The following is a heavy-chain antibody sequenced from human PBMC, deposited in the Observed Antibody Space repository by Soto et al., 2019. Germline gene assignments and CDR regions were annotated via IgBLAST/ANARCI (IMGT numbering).Heavy chain of an antibody. CDR1: CGSMNTYY. Sequence: PSQTLSLTCTVSCGSMNTYYWGWFRQPPGKGLEWVGYIYYSGSTNYNPSLKSRVTISVDTSKNQFSLKLSSVTAADTAVYYCAREQWLVPGYYYYGMDVWGQGTTVTVSS. V-gene: IGHV4-59*01. D-gene: IGHD6-19*01. CDR3: AREQWLVPGYYYYGMDV. CDR2: IYYSGST. J-gene: IGHJ6*02.